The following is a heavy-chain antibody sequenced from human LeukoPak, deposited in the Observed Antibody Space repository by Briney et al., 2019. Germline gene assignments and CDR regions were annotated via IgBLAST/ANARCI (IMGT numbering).Heavy chain of an antibody. CDR1: GYTFTGYY. D-gene: IGHD3-3*01. J-gene: IGHJ4*02. V-gene: IGHV1-2*02. Sequence: ASVKVSCKASGYTFTGYYMHWVRQAPGQGLEWMGWINPNSGGTNYAQKFQGRVTMTRDTSISTAYMELSRLRSDDTAVYYCARDHCSNDSCTIDYWGQGTLVTVSS. CDR3: ARDHCSNDSCTIDY. CDR2: INPNSGGT.